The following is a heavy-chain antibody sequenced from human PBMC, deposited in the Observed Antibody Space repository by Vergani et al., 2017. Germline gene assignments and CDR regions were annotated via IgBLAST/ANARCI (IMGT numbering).Heavy chain of an antibody. Sequence: QVQLVESGGGLVKPGGSLRLSCAASGFTFSDYYMSWIRQAPGKGLEWVSYISSSSSYTNYADSVKGRFTISRDNAKNSLYLQMNSLRAEDTAVYYCARARAVAAPRGYYYYYGMDVWGQGTTVTVSS. CDR2: ISSSSSYT. CDR1: GFTFSDYY. V-gene: IGHV3-11*05. CDR3: ARARAVAAPRGYYYYYGMDV. J-gene: IGHJ6*02. D-gene: IGHD6-19*01.